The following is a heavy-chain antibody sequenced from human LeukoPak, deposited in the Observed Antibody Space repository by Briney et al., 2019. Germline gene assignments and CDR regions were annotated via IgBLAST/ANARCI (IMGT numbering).Heavy chain of an antibody. J-gene: IGHJ4*02. CDR3: ARAYGDSPSDY. CDR2: MNPNSGNT. D-gene: IGHD4-17*01. V-gene: IGHV1-8*01. Sequence: ASVTVSCKASGYTFTSYDINWVRQATGQALEWMGWMNPNSGNTGYAQKFQGRVTMTRDTSISTAYMELSRLRSDDTAVYYCARAYGDSPSDYWGQGTLVTVSS. CDR1: GYTFTSYD.